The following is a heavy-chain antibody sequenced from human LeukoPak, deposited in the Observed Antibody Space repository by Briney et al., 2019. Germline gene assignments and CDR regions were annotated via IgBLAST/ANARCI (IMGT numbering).Heavy chain of an antibody. D-gene: IGHD2-2*01. CDR1: GFTLSSYA. CDR3: ASGSKGYYYYMDV. J-gene: IGHJ6*03. CDR2: ISVSGNT. Sequence: GGSLRLSCAASGFTLSSYAMSWVRQGPGKGLEWVSAISVSGNTYHADSVKGRFTISRDSSKNTLYLQMNSLRAEDTAVYYCASGSKGYYYYMDVWGKGTTVTISS. V-gene: IGHV3-23*01.